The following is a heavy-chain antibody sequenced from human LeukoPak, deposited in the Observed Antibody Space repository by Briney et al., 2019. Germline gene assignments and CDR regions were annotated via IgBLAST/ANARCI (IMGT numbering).Heavy chain of an antibody. Sequence: SGTLSLTCTVAGGSISSSFHYWDWIRQAPGKGLEWMGSLLYTGNTLYNPSLKSRITMSADTSKNQFSLRLSSVNAADTALYYCARRGSGNGGRYAGMDVWGQGTSVTVSS. J-gene: IGHJ6*02. CDR1: GGSISSSFHY. CDR2: LLYTGNT. CDR3: ARRGSGNGGRYAGMDV. D-gene: IGHD2-15*01. V-gene: IGHV4-39*01.